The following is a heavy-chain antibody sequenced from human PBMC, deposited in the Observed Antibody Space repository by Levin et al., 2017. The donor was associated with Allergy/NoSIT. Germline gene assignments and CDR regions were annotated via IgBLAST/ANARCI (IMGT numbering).Heavy chain of an antibody. V-gene: IGHV3-7*03. CDR2: IKQDGSEK. CDR1: GFTFSSYW. J-gene: IGHJ4*02. CDR3: ASSSGGERHFDY. Sequence: GESLKISCAASGFTFSSYWMSWVRQAPGKGLEWVANIKQDGSEKYYVDSVKGRFTISRDNAKNSLYLQMNSLRAEDTAVYYCASSSGGERHFDYWGQGTLVTVSS. D-gene: IGHD1-26*01.